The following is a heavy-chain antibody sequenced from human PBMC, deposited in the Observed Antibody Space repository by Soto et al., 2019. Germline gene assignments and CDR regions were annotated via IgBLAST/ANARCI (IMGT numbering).Heavy chain of an antibody. J-gene: IGHJ4*02. CDR3: HGYGY. D-gene: IGHD5-12*01. CDR2: IYSGGST. CDR1: GFSVTANY. V-gene: IGHV3-53*01. Sequence: EVQVVESGGGLIQPGGSLRLSCEVSGFSVTANYMSWVRQAPGKGLEWVSVIYSGGSTYYIGSVKGRFSISRDISKNTLYLKMNRLIAENTAVYYCHGYGYWGQGPLVTVSS.